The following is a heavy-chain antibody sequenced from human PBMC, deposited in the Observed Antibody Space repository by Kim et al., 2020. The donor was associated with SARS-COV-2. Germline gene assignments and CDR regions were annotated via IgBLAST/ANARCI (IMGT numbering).Heavy chain of an antibody. V-gene: IGHV4-34*01. J-gene: IGHJ4*02. Sequence: SETLSLTCAVYGGSFSGYYWSWIRQPPGKGLEWIGEINHSGSTNYNPSLKSRVTISVDTSKNQFSLKLSSVTAADTAVYYCARGTGHDYARWGQGTLVTVSS. D-gene: IGHD4-17*01. CDR2: INHSGST. CDR3: ARGTGHDYAR. CDR1: GGSFSGYY.